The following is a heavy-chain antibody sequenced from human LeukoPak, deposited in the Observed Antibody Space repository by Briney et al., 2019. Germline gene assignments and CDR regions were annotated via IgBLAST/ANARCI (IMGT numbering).Heavy chain of an antibody. CDR3: ARTWELLHFDY. CDR2: IYYSGST. Sequence: PSETLSLTCTVSGGSISSHYWSWIRQPPGKGLGWTGYIYYSGSTNYNPSLKSRVTMSVDTSKNQFSLKLSSVAAADTAVYYCARTWELLHFDYWGQGTLVTVSS. CDR1: GGSISSHY. J-gene: IGHJ4*02. D-gene: IGHD1-26*01. V-gene: IGHV4-59*11.